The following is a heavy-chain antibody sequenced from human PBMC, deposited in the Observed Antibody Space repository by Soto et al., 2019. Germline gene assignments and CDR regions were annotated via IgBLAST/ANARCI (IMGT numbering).Heavy chain of an antibody. CDR2: IYYSGST. D-gene: IGHD3-3*01. V-gene: IGHV4-31*03. J-gene: IGHJ5*02. CDR3: ARWWSGSRQGFDP. Sequence: QVQLQESGPGLVKPSQTLFLTCTVSGGSINSGDYYWSWIRQHPGKGLEWIGYIYYSGSTYYNPSLKSRVTISVDTSKNQFSLKLSSVTAADTAVYYCARWWSGSRQGFDPWGQGTLVTVSS. CDR1: GGSINSGDYY.